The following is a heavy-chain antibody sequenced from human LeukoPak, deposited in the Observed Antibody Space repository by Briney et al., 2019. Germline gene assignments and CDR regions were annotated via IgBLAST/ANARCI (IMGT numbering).Heavy chain of an antibody. V-gene: IGHV3-48*01. J-gene: IGHJ4*02. CDR2: ISGMSSTK. Sequence: GGSLRLSCAASGFTFSSYRMNWVGQAPGKGMEGVSSISGMSSTKYYADSVKCRFSISRDNAENSLYLQMNSLRVEDTAVYYCARVRLDSGTYSLYYWGQGTLVTVSS. CDR1: GFTFSSYR. D-gene: IGHD3-10*01. CDR3: ARVRLDSGTYSLYY.